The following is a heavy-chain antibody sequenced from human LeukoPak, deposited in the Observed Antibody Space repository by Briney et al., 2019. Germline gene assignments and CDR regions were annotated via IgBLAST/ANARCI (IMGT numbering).Heavy chain of an antibody. V-gene: IGHV1-8*01. Sequence: ASVKVSCKASGYTFTSYDINWVRQATGQELEWMGWMNPNSGNTGYAQKFQGRVTMTRNTSISTAYMELSSLRSEDTAVYYCARGPSPALYYYYYMDVWGKGTTVTVSS. D-gene: IGHD2-2*01. CDR1: GYTFTSYD. J-gene: IGHJ6*03. CDR2: MNPNSGNT. CDR3: ARGPSPALYYYYYMDV.